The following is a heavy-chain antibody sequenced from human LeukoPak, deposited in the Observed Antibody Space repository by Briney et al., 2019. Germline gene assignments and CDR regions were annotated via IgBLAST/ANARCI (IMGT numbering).Heavy chain of an antibody. D-gene: IGHD3-3*01. CDR1: GGSFSGYY. Sequence: SETLSLTCAVYGGSFSGYYWSWIRQPPGKGLEWIGEINHSGSTNYNPSLKSRVTISVDTSKNQFSLKLNSVTAADTAVYYCARRGITIFGVVISPGAFDIWGQGTMVTVSS. CDR3: ARRGITIFGVVISPGAFDI. CDR2: INHSGST. V-gene: IGHV4-34*01. J-gene: IGHJ3*02.